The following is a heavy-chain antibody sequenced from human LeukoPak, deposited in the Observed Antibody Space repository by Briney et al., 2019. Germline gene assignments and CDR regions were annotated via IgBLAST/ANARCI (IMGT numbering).Heavy chain of an antibody. D-gene: IGHD5-12*01. CDR2: IIPIVDIA. CDR1: GGTFSSYA. Sequence: ASVKVSCKASGGTFSSYAISWVRQAPGQGLEWMGRIIPIVDIANYAQKFQGRVTITADKSTSTAYMELSSLRSEDTAVYYCARAVSAYSGYDAGYWGQGTLVTVSS. CDR3: ARAVSAYSGYDAGY. J-gene: IGHJ4*02. V-gene: IGHV1-69*04.